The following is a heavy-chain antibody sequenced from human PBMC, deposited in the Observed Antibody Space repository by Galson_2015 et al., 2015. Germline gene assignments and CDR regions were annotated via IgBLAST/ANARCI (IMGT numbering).Heavy chain of an antibody. V-gene: IGHV3-23*01. Sequence: SLRLSCAASGFTFRNYAMSWVRQAPGKGLGWVSRIGIAAATSYADSVKGRFTISRDNSKNTLYLQMDSLRVEDTAIYYCAKKYDSGSPYFDYWGQGILVTVSS. J-gene: IGHJ4*02. CDR3: AKKYDSGSPYFDY. CDR1: GFTFRNYA. D-gene: IGHD3-10*01. CDR2: IGIAAAT.